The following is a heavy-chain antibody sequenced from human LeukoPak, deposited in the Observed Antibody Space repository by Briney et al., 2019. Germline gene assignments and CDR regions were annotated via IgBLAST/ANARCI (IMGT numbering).Heavy chain of an antibody. CDR2: ISGSDGST. V-gene: IGHV3-23*01. J-gene: IGHJ3*02. Sequence: GGSLRLSCAASGFTFSSYAMSWVRQAPGKGLEWVSGISGSDGSTFYADSVKGRFTISRDNSKNTLYLQMNSLRAEDTAVYYCARVSIVLMVHAPDAFDIWGQGTMVTVSS. D-gene: IGHD2-8*01. CDR3: ARVSIVLMVHAPDAFDI. CDR1: GFTFSSYA.